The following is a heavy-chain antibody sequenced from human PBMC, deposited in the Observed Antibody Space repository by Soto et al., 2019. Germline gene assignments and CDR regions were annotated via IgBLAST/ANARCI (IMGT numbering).Heavy chain of an antibody. D-gene: IGHD6-13*01. CDR1: GDSINSDNW. Sequence: QVQLQESGPGLVKPSGTLSLTCAVSGDSINSDNWWSWVRQPPGKGLEWIGEIYHTGSTNYNPSLKSRVLISVDKSQTQFFLKLTSVTAADTAVYFCARGERQQQRDSWGQGTLVTVSS. V-gene: IGHV4-4*02. CDR2: IYHTGST. J-gene: IGHJ4*02. CDR3: ARGERQQQRDS.